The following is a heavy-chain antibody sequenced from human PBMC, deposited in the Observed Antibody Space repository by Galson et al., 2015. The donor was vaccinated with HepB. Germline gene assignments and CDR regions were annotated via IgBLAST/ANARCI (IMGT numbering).Heavy chain of an antibody. Sequence: SVKVSCKASGGTFSSYAISWVRQAPGQGLEWMGGIIPILGIANYAQKFQGRVTITADKSTSTAYMELSSLRSEDTAVYYCARMLVGATSHKAFDIWGQGTMVTVSS. V-gene: IGHV1-69*10. D-gene: IGHD1-26*01. CDR1: GGTFSSYA. CDR2: IIPILGIA. J-gene: IGHJ3*02. CDR3: ARMLVGATSHKAFDI.